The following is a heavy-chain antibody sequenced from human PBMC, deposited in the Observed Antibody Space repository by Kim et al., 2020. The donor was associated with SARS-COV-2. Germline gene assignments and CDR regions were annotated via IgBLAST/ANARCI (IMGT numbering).Heavy chain of an antibody. CDR2: INHSGST. CDR3: ARGPITMVRGVIITRPYWFDP. CDR1: GGSFSGYY. V-gene: IGHV4-34*01. J-gene: IGHJ5*02. D-gene: IGHD3-10*01. Sequence: SETLSLTCAVYGGSFSGYYWSWIRQPPGKGLEWIGEINHSGSTNYNPSLKSRVTISVDTSKNQFSLKLSSVTAADTAVYYCARGPITMVRGVIITRPYWFDPWGQGTLVTVSS.